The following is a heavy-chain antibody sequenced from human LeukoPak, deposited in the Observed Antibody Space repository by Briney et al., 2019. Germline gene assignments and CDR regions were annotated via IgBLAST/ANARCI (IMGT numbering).Heavy chain of an antibody. Sequence: GGSLRLSCAASGFTFSTYSMNWVRQAPGKGLEWVSYISTSSSTRNYADSVKGRFTISRDNAKNSLYLQMNSLRAEDTAVYYCAREATEPWIQLWLPFDYWGQGTLVTVSS. CDR1: GFTFSTYS. CDR2: ISTSSSTR. D-gene: IGHD5-18*01. V-gene: IGHV3-48*01. CDR3: AREATEPWIQLWLPFDY. J-gene: IGHJ4*02.